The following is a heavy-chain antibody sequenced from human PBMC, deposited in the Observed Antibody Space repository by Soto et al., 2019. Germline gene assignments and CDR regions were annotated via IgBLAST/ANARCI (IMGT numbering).Heavy chain of an antibody. CDR1: GGSISSYY. Sequence: SETLSLTCTITGGSISSYYWTWIRQPPGKGLEWIGYIYHSGITGSTNYNPSLKSRVTISVDTSKDQFSLKLSSVTAADTAVYYCAGFSSSSLVDWFDPWGQGTLVTVSS. V-gene: IGHV4-59*01. J-gene: IGHJ5*02. CDR3: AGFSSSSLVDWFDP. D-gene: IGHD6-6*01. CDR2: IYHSGITGST.